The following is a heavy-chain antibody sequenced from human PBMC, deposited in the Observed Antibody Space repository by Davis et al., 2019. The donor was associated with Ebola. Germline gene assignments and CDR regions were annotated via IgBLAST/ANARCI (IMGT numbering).Heavy chain of an antibody. CDR3: ARDGYNYSFFDY. D-gene: IGHD5-24*01. J-gene: IGHJ4*02. CDR1: GGSISSYY. V-gene: IGHV4-59*01. Sequence: SETLSLTCTVSGGSISSYYWSWIRQPPGKGLEWIGYIYYSGSTNYNPSLKSRVIISVDTSKNQFSLKLSSVTAADTAVYYCARDGYNYSFFDYWGQGTLVTVSS. CDR2: IYYSGST.